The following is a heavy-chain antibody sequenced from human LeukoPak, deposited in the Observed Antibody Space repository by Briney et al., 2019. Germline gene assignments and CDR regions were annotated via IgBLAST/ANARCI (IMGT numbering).Heavy chain of an antibody. Sequence: ASVKVSCKASGYTFTGYYMHWMRQAPGQGLEWMGWINPNSGGTNYAQKFEGRVTMARDTSISTAYMELSRLRSDDTAVYYCARDSQLDAFDIWGQGTMVTVSS. CDR3: ARDSQLDAFDI. D-gene: IGHD2-2*01. J-gene: IGHJ3*02. V-gene: IGHV1-2*02. CDR1: GYTFTGYY. CDR2: INPNSGGT.